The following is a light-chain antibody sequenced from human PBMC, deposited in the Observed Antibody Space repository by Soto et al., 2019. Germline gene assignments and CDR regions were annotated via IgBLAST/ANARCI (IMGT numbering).Light chain of an antibody. J-gene: IGKJ2*01. CDR3: QQYNKWPPYT. CDR1: QSVSSN. Sequence: EIVMTQSPANLSVSPGERATLSCRASQSVSSNLAWYQQKPGQGPRLLIYGASTRATSIPARFSGSGSGTEFTLTINGPQSGDFAVYYCQQYNKWPPYTFGQGTKLEIK. CDR2: GAS. V-gene: IGKV3-15*01.